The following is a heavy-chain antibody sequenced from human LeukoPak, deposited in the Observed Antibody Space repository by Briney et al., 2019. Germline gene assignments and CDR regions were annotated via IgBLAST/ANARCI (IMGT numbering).Heavy chain of an antibody. CDR2: ISYDGSNK. V-gene: IGHV3-30*18. Sequence: PGGSLRLSCAASGFTFSSYGMHWVRQAPGKGLEWVAVISYDGSNKYYADSVKGRFTISRDNSKNTLYLQINSLRAEDTAVYYCAKDHSAYYYGMDVWGQGTTVTVSS. CDR3: AKDHSAYYYGMDV. J-gene: IGHJ6*02. CDR1: GFTFSSYG. D-gene: IGHD1-26*01.